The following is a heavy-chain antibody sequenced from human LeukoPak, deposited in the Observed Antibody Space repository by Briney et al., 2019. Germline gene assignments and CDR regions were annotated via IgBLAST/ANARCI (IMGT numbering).Heavy chain of an antibody. V-gene: IGHV1-69*13. D-gene: IGHD3-10*01. J-gene: IGHJ6*03. CDR3: AREHYYYGSGSSLPKYYYYYYMDV. Sequence: VASVKVSCKASGGTFSSYAISWVRQAPGQGLEWMGGIIPIFGTANYAQKFQGRVTITADESTSTAYMELSSLRSEDTAVYYCAREHYYYGSGSSLPKYYYYYYMDVWGKGTTVTISS. CDR1: GGTFSSYA. CDR2: IIPIFGTA.